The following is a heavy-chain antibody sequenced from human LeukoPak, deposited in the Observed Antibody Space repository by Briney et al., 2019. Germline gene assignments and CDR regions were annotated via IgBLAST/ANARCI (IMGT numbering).Heavy chain of an antibody. V-gene: IGHV3-30*03. Sequence: PGGSLRLSCAASGFIFNNYGMHWVRQAPGKGLEWVAVISYDGSTTHYADSVKGRFTISRDNSKNTLYLQMNSLRAEDTAVYYCARSYYYDSSHTVDYWGQGTLVTVSS. J-gene: IGHJ4*02. CDR2: ISYDGSTT. CDR1: GFIFNNYG. CDR3: ARSYYYDSSHTVDY. D-gene: IGHD3-22*01.